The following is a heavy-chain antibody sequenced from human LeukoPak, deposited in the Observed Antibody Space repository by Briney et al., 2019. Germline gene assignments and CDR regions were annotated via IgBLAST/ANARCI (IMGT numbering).Heavy chain of an antibody. CDR2: INHSGST. CDR1: GGSFSGYY. V-gene: IGHV4-34*01. D-gene: IGHD3-3*01. J-gene: IGHJ4*02. CDR3: ARQIGFWSGYYIDY. Sequence: SETLSLTCAVYGGSFSGYYWSWIRQPPGKGLEWIGEINHSGSTNYNPSLKSRVTISVDTSKNQFSLKLSSVTAADTAVYYCARQIGFWSGYYIDYWGQGTLVTVSS.